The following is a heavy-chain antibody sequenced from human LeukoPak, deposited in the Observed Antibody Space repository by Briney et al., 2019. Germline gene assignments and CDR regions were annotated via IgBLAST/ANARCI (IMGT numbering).Heavy chain of an antibody. CDR2: ISSSSSYI. V-gene: IGHV3-21*01. D-gene: IGHD6-19*01. Sequence: EGSLRLSCAASRFTFSSYKVNWVRQAPGKRLEWVSSISSSSSYIYYADSVKGRFTISRDNARNSLYLQMDSLRAEDTAVYYCARESGSGEFDYWGQGTLVTVSS. J-gene: IGHJ4*02. CDR3: ARESGSGEFDY. CDR1: RFTFSSYK.